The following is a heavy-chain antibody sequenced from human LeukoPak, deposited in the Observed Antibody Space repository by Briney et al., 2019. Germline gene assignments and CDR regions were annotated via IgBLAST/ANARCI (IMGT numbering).Heavy chain of an antibody. Sequence: GGSLRLSCAASGFTFSSYWMNWARQAPGKGLEWVAVISYDGSNKYYADSVKGRFTISRDNSKNTLYLQMNSLRAEDTAVYYCAKLWLATHDFDYWGQGTLVTVSS. V-gene: IGHV3-30*18. D-gene: IGHD6-19*01. CDR3: AKLWLATHDFDY. CDR1: GFTFSSYW. CDR2: ISYDGSNK. J-gene: IGHJ4*02.